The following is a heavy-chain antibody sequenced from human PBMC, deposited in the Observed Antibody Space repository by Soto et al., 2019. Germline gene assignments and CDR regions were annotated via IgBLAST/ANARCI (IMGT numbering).Heavy chain of an antibody. CDR1: RLPVTSND. CDR2: IYSVGGT. J-gene: IGHJ3*02. V-gene: IGHV3-66*01. Sequence: PGGSLGLSCAASRLPVTSNDMSGVRQAPGKGLEWVSVIYSVGGTYYADSVKCRFTISRDNSKNTRYLQINSLKTEDTAVYYCTTLQNYGDLAAFDIWGQGTMVTVSS. CDR3: TTLQNYGDLAAFDI. D-gene: IGHD4-17*01.